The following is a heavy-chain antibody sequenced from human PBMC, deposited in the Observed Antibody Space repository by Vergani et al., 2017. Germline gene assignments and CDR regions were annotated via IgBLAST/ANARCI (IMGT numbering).Heavy chain of an antibody. CDR3: AREVVDFWSGYLDY. CDR2: IYYNGNT. Sequence: QVQLQESGPGLVKPSETLSLTCTVSGGSISSYYWSWIRQPPGKGLEWIGYIYYNGNTNYNPYLKSRVTISVDTSKNQFALKLSPVTAADPAVYYCAREVVDFWSGYLDYWGQGTLVTVSS. D-gene: IGHD3-3*01. CDR1: GGSISSYY. V-gene: IGHV4-59*01. J-gene: IGHJ4*02.